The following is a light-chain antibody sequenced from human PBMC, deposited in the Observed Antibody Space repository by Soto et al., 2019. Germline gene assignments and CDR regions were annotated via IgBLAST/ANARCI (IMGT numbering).Light chain of an antibody. CDR1: QTISSY. V-gene: IGKV3-11*01. Sequence: EIVLTQSPATLSLSPGERATLSCRASQTISSYLAWYQQKPGQAPRLLIYDAFNRATGIPARFSGSGSGTDFTLTIISLEPEDFAVYYCQQRSNWPLTFGGGTKVDIK. CDR2: DAF. J-gene: IGKJ4*01. CDR3: QQRSNWPLT.